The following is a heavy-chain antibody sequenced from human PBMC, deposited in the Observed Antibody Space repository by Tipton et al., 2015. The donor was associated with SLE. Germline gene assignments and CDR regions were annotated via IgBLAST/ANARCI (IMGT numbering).Heavy chain of an antibody. V-gene: IGHV3-23*01. D-gene: IGHD6-13*01. CDR3: AKGVYSCSD. CDR2: IRRSGDI. J-gene: IGHJ4*02. Sequence: SLRLSCAASGFSISSSAMSWVRQARGKGLEWVSTIRRSGDIFYVDSVKGRFTISRDTSDNMLCLQMNSLSAEDTAVYYCAKGVYSCSDWGQGTLVTVSS. CDR1: GFSISSSA.